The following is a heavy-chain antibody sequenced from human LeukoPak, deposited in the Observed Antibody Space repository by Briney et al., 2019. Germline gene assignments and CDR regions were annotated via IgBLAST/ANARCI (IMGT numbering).Heavy chain of an antibody. J-gene: IGHJ4*02. V-gene: IGHV3-23*01. CDR3: ARDPQYSTSWYRD. D-gene: IGHD6-13*01. CDR2: ISGSGGST. Sequence: GGSLRLSCAASGFTFSSYAMSWVRQAPGKGLEWVSAISGSGGSTYYADSVKGRFTISRDNSKNTLYLQMNSLRAEDTAVYYCARDPQYSTSWYRDWGQGTLVTVSS. CDR1: GFTFSSYA.